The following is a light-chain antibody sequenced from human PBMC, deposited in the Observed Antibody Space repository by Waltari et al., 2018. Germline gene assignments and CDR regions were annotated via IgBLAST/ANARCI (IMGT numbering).Light chain of an antibody. CDR2: EVS. CDR3: SSYTNSGNVV. CDR1: SSDIGRYNY. Sequence: QSALTQPASVSGSPGQAITISCTGTSSDIGRYNYVSWYQRHPGKAPKLGISEVSNLPSGFSKRFSGSKSGNTASLTISGLQAEDVAHYYCSSYTNSGNVVFGGGTKLTVL. V-gene: IGLV2-14*01. J-gene: IGLJ2*01.